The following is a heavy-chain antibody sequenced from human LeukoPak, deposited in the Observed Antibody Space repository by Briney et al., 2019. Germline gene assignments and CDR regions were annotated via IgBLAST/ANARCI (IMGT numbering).Heavy chain of an antibody. J-gene: IGHJ4*02. CDR3: TSGWGGRHQPA. CDR2: IRSKAYGGTT. D-gene: IGHD2-2*01. Sequence: GGSLRLSCTASGFTFGDYAMSWVRQAPGKGLEWVGFIRSKAYGGTTEYAASVKGRFTISRDDSKSIAYLQMNSLKTGDTAVYYCTSGWGGRHQPAWGQGTLVTVSS. CDR1: GFTFGDYA. V-gene: IGHV3-49*04.